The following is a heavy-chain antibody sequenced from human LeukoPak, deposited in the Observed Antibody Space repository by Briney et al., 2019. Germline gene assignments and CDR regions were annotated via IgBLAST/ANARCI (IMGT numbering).Heavy chain of an antibody. V-gene: IGHV4-59*01. D-gene: IGHD3-3*01. Sequence: SETLSLICTVSGGSISSYYWSWIRQPPGKGLEWIGYIYYSGSTNYNPSLKSRVTISVDTSKNQFSLKLSSVTAADTAVYYCARHTYYDFWSGSYYFDYWGQGTLVTVSS. J-gene: IGHJ4*02. CDR1: GGSISSYY. CDR3: ARHTYYDFWSGSYYFDY. CDR2: IYYSGST.